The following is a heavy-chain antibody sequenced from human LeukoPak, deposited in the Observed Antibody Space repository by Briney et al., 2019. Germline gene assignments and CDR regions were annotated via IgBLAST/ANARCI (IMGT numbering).Heavy chain of an antibody. D-gene: IGHD3-10*01. Sequence: SETLSLTCTVSGGSINNYYWSWIRQPPGKGLEWIGRIYSRGTTYNPSLKDRVTMSADTSRNHVSLTLNSVTAADTAVYYCARDSGTTGEVKFDPWGQGTLVTVSS. CDR3: ARDSGTTGEVKFDP. CDR2: IYSRGT. V-gene: IGHV4-4*07. CDR1: GGSINNYY. J-gene: IGHJ5*02.